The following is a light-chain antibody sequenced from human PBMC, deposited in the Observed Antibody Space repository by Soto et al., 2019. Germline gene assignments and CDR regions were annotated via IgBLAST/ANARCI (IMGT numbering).Light chain of an antibody. V-gene: IGLV3-21*02. CDR2: DNS. J-gene: IGLJ7*01. Sequence: SYELTQPPSVSVAPGQTATIPCGGNNIATKRVPWYQQRPGQAPVLVVYDNSDRPSGFPERFSGSNSGSTATLTVSRVEAGDEADYYCQVWDTMTDHPVFGGGTQLTVL. CDR3: QVWDTMTDHPV. CDR1: NIATKR.